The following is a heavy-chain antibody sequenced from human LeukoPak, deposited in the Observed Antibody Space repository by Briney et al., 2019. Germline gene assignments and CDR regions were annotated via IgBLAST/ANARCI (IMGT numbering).Heavy chain of an antibody. J-gene: IGHJ4*02. Sequence: GGSLRLSCAASGFTFSSYSMTWVRQAPGKGLEWVSSISSSSSYIYYADSVKGRFTISRDNAKNSLYLQMNSLRAEDTAVHYCARVGDFWSGHNDYWGQGTLVTVSS. CDR2: ISSSSSYI. CDR3: ARVGDFWSGHNDY. V-gene: IGHV3-21*01. CDR1: GFTFSSYS. D-gene: IGHD3-3*01.